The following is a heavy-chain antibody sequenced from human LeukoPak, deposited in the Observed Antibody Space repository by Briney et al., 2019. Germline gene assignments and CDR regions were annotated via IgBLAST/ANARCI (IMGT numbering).Heavy chain of an antibody. D-gene: IGHD2-2*01. CDR3: AKGELRGCSSTSCYVFFDY. J-gene: IGHJ4*02. V-gene: IGHV3-48*04. CDR1: GFTFSSYS. CDR2: ISSSSSTI. Sequence: GGSLRLSCAASGFTFSSYSMNWDRQAPGKGLEWVSYISSSSSTIYYADSVKGRFTISRDNAKNSLYLQMNSLRAEDTALYYCAKGELRGCSSTSCYVFFDYWGQGTLVTVSS.